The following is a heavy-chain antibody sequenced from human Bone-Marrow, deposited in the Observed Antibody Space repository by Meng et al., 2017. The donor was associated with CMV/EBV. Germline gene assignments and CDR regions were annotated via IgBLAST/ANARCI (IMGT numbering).Heavy chain of an antibody. CDR3: ARSPSTVTTSWFDP. Sequence: GGSLRLSCAASGFTFSSYAMHWVRQAPGKGLEWVAVISYDGSNKYYADSVKGRFTISRDNSKNTLYLQMNSLRAEDTAVYYCARSPSTVTTSWFDPWGQGTTVTVSS. D-gene: IGHD4-17*01. CDR1: GFTFSSYA. CDR2: ISYDGSNK. J-gene: IGHJ5*01. V-gene: IGHV3-30-3*01.